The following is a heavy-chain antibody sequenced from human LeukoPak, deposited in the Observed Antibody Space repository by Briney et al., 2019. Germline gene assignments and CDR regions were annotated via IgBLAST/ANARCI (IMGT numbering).Heavy chain of an antibody. CDR3: ARGGYSYFDY. Sequence: SQTLSLTCIVSGGSISSGGYYWSWIRHHPGKGLEWIRYIYYSGSTYYNPSLKSRVTISVDTSKNQFSLKLSSVTAADTAVYYCARGGYSYFDYWGQGTLVTVSS. V-gene: IGHV4-31*03. D-gene: IGHD5-18*01. J-gene: IGHJ4*02. CDR1: GGSISSGGYY. CDR2: IYYSGST.